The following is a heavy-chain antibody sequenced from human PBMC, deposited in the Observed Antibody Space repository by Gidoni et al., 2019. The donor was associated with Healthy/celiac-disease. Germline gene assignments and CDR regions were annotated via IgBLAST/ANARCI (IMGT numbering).Heavy chain of an antibody. CDR1: GFTFSGSA. D-gene: IGHD6-13*01. J-gene: IGHJ4*02. CDR2: IRSKANSYAT. Sequence: EVQLVESGGGLVQPGGYLKLSCAPSGFTFSGSAMHWVRQAAGKGLEWVGRIRSKANSYATAYAASVKGRFTISRDDSKNTAYLQMNSLKTEDTAVYYCTSRAAGFDYWGQGTLVTVSS. V-gene: IGHV3-73*02. CDR3: TSRAAGFDY.